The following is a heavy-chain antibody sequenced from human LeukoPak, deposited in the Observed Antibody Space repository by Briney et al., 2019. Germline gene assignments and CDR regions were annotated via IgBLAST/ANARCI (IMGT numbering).Heavy chain of an antibody. V-gene: IGHV3-30*02. Sequence: PGGSLRLSCAASGFTFSSYGMHWVRQAPGKGLEWVAFIRYDGSNKYYADSVKGRFTISRDNSKNTLYLQMNSLRAEDTAVYYCARDPGSRWDYYYYYMDVWGKGTTVIISS. CDR3: ARDPGSRWDYYYYYMDV. J-gene: IGHJ6*03. D-gene: IGHD6-19*01. CDR1: GFTFSSYG. CDR2: IRYDGSNK.